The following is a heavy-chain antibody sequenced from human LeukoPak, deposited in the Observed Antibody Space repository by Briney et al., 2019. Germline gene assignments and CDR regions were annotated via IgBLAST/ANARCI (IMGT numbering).Heavy chain of an antibody. V-gene: IGHV1-24*01. Sequence: ASVKVSCKVSGYTLTELSKHWVRQAPGKGLEWMGGFDPVDGETIYAQKFQGRVTMTEDTSTDTAYMELSSLRSEDTAVYYCATEVGGYGDYANYYYYMDVWGKGTTVTVSS. CDR3: ATEVGGYGDYANYYYYMDV. D-gene: IGHD4-17*01. J-gene: IGHJ6*03. CDR2: FDPVDGET. CDR1: GYTLTELS.